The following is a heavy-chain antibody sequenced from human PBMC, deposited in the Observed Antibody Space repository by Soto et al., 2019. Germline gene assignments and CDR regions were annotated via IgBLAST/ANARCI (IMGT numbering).Heavy chain of an antibody. J-gene: IGHJ5*02. V-gene: IGHV1-69*13. D-gene: IGHD6-13*01. CDR3: APSSSDGVWFDP. CDR1: GYTFTSYY. CDR2: IIPIFGTA. Sequence: ASVKVSCKASGYTFTSYYMHWVRQAPGQGLEWMGGIIPIFGTANYAQKFQGRVTITADESTSTAYMELSSLRSEDTAVYYCAPSSSDGVWFDPWGQGTLVTVSS.